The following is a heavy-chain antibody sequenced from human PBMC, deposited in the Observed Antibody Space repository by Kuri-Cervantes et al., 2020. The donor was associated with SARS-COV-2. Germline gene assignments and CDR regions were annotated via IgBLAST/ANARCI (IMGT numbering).Heavy chain of an antibody. J-gene: IGHJ3*02. CDR2: ISSSGSTI. D-gene: IGHD1-1*01. CDR1: GFTFSSYE. V-gene: IGHV3-48*03. CDR3: AKLTRPAAFDI. Sequence: GGSLRLSCAASGFTFSSYEMNWVRQAPGKGLEWVSYISSSGSTIYSADSVKGRFTISRDNSKNTLYLQMNSLRAEDTALYYCAKLTRPAAFDIWGQGTMVTVSS.